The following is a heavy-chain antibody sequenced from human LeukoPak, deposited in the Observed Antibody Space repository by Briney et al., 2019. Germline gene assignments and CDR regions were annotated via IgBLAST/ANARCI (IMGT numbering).Heavy chain of an antibody. CDR2: INWNGGST. CDR1: GFTFSSYW. J-gene: IGHJ3*02. CDR3: AGALTTVTTSAFDI. V-gene: IGHV3-20*04. Sequence: PGGSLRLSCAASGFTFSSYWMHWVRQAPGKGLEWVSGINWNGGSTGYADSVKGRFTISRDNAKNSLYLQMNSLRAEDTALYYCAGALTTVTTSAFDIWGQGTMVTVSS. D-gene: IGHD4-17*01.